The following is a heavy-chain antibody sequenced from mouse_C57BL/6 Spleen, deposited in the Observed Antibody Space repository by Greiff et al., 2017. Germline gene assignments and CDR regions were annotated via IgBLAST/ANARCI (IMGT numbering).Heavy chain of an antibody. Sequence: QVQLQQPGAELVKPGASVKLSCKASGYTFTSYWMQWVKQRPGQGLEWIGEIDPSDSYTNYNQKFKGKATLTVDTSSSTAYMQLSSLTSEDSAVYYCARGGILRYGSSYAMDYWGQGTSVTVSS. D-gene: IGHD1-1*01. J-gene: IGHJ4*01. CDR1: GYTFTSYW. CDR2: IDPSDSYT. V-gene: IGHV1-50*01. CDR3: ARGGILRYGSSYAMDY.